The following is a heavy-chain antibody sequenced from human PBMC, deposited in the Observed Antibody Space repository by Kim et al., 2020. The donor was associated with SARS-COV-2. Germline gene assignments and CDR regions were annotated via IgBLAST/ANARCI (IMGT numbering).Heavy chain of an antibody. Sequence: PVKGRFTIARDNSKNTVYLQMNSLRAEDTAVYYCASVGGYGGDDVLDYWGQGTLVTVSS. D-gene: IGHD5-12*01. J-gene: IGHJ4*02. V-gene: IGHV3-30*01. CDR3: ASVGGYGGDDVLDY.